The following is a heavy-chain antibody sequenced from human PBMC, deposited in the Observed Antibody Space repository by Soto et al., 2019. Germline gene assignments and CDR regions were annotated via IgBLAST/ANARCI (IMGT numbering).Heavy chain of an antibody. D-gene: IGHD6-13*01. Sequence: GGSLRLSCAASGFTFSNSIINWVRQAPGQGLEWVSSISGSSDFLYYADSVKGRFTISRDTATNSLYLQMNSLRAEDTTVYYCATSTWYAFDIWGQGTMVTVSS. CDR3: ATSTWYAFDI. J-gene: IGHJ3*02. CDR2: ISGSSDFL. V-gene: IGHV3-21*01. CDR1: GFTFSNSI.